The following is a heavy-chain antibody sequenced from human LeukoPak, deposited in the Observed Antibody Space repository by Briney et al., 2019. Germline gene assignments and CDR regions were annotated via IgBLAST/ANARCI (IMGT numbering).Heavy chain of an antibody. D-gene: IGHD6-19*01. Sequence: GGSLRLSCAASGFTFNNAWMSWVRQAPGKGLEWVSYISSSGSTIYYADSVKGRFTISRDNAKNSLYLQMNSLRAEDTAVYYCARLIAVAGNDAFDIWGQGTMVTVSS. CDR3: ARLIAVAGNDAFDI. CDR1: GFTFNNAW. V-gene: IGHV3-11*04. J-gene: IGHJ3*02. CDR2: ISSSGSTI.